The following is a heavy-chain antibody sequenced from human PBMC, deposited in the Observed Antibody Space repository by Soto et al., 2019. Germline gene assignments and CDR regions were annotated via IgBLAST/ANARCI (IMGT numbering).Heavy chain of an antibody. J-gene: IGHJ3*02. Sequence: ASVKVSCKASGYTFTSYYMHWVRQAPGQGLEWMGIINPSGGSTSYAQKFQGRVTMTRDTSTSTAYMELRSLRSDDTAGYYCAGKFFSYAISVKGGVFDIGAKGTMVTVPS. V-gene: IGHV1-46*01. CDR1: GYTFTSYY. CDR2: INPSGGST. CDR3: AGKFFSYAISVKGGVFDI. D-gene: IGHD3-22*01.